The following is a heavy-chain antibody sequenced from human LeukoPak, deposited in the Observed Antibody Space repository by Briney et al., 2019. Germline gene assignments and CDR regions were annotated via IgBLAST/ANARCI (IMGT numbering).Heavy chain of an antibody. CDR1: GFTFSDYY. J-gene: IGHJ5*02. V-gene: IGHV3-11*04. D-gene: IGHD3-10*01. CDR3: ARDRTRSGSYNNWFDP. CDR2: ISSSGSTI. Sequence: PGGSLRLSCAASGFTFSDYYMSWIRQAPGKGLEWVSYISSSGSTIYYADSVKGPFTISRDNAKNSLYLQMNSLRAEDTAVYYCARDRTRSGSYNNWFDPWGQGTLVTVSS.